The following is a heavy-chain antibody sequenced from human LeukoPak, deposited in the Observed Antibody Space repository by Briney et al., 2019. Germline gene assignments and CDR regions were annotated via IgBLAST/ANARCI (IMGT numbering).Heavy chain of an antibody. CDR2: INHSGST. J-gene: IGHJ4*02. CDR3: ARAQPILYGKRGYFDY. CDR1: GGSFSGYY. Sequence: SETLSLTCAVYGGSFSGYYWSWIRQPPGKGLEWIGEINHSGSTNYNPSLKSRVTISVDTSKNQSSLKLSSVPAADTAVYYCARAQPILYGKRGYFDYWGQGTLVTVSS. D-gene: IGHD2-8*01. V-gene: IGHV4-34*01.